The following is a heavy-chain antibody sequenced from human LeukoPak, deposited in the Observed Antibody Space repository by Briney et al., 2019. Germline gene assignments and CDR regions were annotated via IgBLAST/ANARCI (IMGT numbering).Heavy chain of an antibody. D-gene: IGHD6-19*01. V-gene: IGHV3-30-3*01. J-gene: IGHJ4*02. CDR2: ISYDGSIK. Sequence: GGSLRLSCAASGFTFSSYAMHWVRQAPGKGLEWVAVISYDGSIKYYADSVKGRFTTSRDNSKNMLYLQMNSLSAEDTAVYYCARGPGYSSGWYVLSVDYWGQGTLVTVSS. CDR1: GFTFSSYA. CDR3: ARGPGYSSGWYVLSVDY.